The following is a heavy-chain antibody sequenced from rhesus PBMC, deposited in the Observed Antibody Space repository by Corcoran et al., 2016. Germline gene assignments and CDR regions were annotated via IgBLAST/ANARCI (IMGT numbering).Heavy chain of an antibody. CDR3: ARGVVNFNWYFDL. D-gene: IGHD2-21*01. J-gene: IGHJ2*01. V-gene: IGHV4-65*01. CDR1: GGSVSSSNW. Sequence: QVQLQESGPGLVKPSETLSLTCAVSGGSVSSSNWWSWIRQPPGKGLEWIGFISCCRGSTYYKPSLKGRVTLSTDTSKNQFALKLSTVTAADTAVYYCARGVVNFNWYFDLWGPGTPITISS. CDR2: ISCCRGST.